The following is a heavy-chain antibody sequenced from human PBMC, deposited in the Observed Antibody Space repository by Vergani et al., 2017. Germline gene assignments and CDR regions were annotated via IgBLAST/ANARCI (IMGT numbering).Heavy chain of an antibody. Sequence: EVQLVESGGGLVQLGRSLRLSCAASGFTFDDYAMHWVRQAPGKGLEWVSGISWNSGSIGYADSVKGRFTISRDNAKNSLYLQMNSLRAEDTAIYYCARGDYGILTGYRYWGQGTLVTVSA. CDR2: ISWNSGSI. CDR3: ARGDYGILTGYRY. J-gene: IGHJ4*02. D-gene: IGHD3-9*01. CDR1: GFTFDDYA. V-gene: IGHV3-9*01.